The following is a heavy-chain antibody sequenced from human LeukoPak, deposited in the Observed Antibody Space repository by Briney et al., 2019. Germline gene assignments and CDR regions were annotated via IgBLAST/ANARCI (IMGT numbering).Heavy chain of an antibody. J-gene: IGHJ3*02. CDR3: ARVAVADDAFDI. V-gene: IGHV3-23*01. CDR2: VSGSFIGT. Sequence: SGGSLRLSCAASGFTFNSYAMSWVRQAPGKGLEWVSAVSGSFIGTYYADSVRGRFTISRDTSRNTLYLQMNSLRAEDTAVYYCARVAVADDAFDIWGQGTMVTVSS. CDR1: GFTFNSYA. D-gene: IGHD6-19*01.